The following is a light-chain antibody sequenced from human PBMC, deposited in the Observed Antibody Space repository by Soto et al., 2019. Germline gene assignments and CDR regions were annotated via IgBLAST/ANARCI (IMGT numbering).Light chain of an antibody. V-gene: IGKV1-8*01. CDR3: QHYNSYSET. CDR2: AAS. Sequence: AIRMTQSPSSFSASTGDRVTITCRASQGISSYLAWYQQKPGKAPKLLIYAASTLQSGVPSRFSGSGSGTDFTLTISCLQSEDFATYYCQHYNSYSETFGQGTRWIS. CDR1: QGISSY. J-gene: IGKJ1*01.